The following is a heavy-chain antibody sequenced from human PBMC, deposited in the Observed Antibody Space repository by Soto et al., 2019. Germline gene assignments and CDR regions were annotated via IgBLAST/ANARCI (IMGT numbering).Heavy chain of an antibody. CDR2: INGANGNT. CDR1: GYTFNSYA. Sequence: QVQLVQSGAEVKKPGASVKVSCKASGYTFNSYAMHLVRQAPGQRLEWMGWINGANGNTRYSQNFQGRVTITKDTSASTAYMELSSLRSEDTAVYYCARDRVQHYYYYMDVWGKGTTVTVAS. D-gene: IGHD3-10*01. CDR3: ARDRVQHYYYYMDV. V-gene: IGHV1-3*01. J-gene: IGHJ6*03.